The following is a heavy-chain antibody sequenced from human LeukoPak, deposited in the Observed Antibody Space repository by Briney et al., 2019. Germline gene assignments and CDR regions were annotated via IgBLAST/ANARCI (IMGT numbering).Heavy chain of an antibody. CDR3: AREAYVWGSYRQYYFDY. Sequence: GGSLRLSCAASGFTFSDYYMSWIRQAPGKGLEWVSYISSSGSTIYYADSVKGRFTISRDNAKNSLYLQMNSLRAEDTAVYYGAREAYVWGSYRQYYFDYCGQGTLVTGSS. CDR1: GFTFSDYY. J-gene: IGHJ4*02. CDR2: ISSSGSTI. V-gene: IGHV3-11*01. D-gene: IGHD3-16*02.